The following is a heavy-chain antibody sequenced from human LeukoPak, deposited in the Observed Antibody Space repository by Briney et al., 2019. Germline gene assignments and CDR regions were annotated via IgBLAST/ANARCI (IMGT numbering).Heavy chain of an antibody. D-gene: IGHD3-10*01. Sequence: PGGSLRLSCAASGFTFSSYEMNWVRQAPGKGLEWVSYISSSGSNIYYADSVKGRFTITRDNAKNSLYLQMNSLRAEDTAVYYCARDGGIWFGELKTPYYFDYWGQGTLVTVSS. CDR2: ISSSGSNI. CDR3: ARDGGIWFGELKTPYYFDY. V-gene: IGHV3-48*03. J-gene: IGHJ4*02. CDR1: GFTFSSYE.